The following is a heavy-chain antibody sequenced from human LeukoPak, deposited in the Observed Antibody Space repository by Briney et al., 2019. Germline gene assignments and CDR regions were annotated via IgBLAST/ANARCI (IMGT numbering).Heavy chain of an antibody. J-gene: IGHJ3*01. D-gene: IGHD6-6*01. CDR2: INSDGSEG. CDR1: GFSLSDYW. Sequence: GGSLRLSCSISGFSLSDYWMSWSRQAPGKGLEWVASINSDGSEGYYADVVKGRFTISRDNAKNSLYLQINSLRAEDTAVYYCARSSYSSSSSVWGQGTMVTVSS. CDR3: ARSSYSSSSSV. V-gene: IGHV3-7*03.